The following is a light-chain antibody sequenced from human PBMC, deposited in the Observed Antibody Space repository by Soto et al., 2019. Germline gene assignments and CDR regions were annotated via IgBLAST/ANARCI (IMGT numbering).Light chain of an antibody. Sequence: QSTLTQPVSVSGSPGQSITISCTGTSSDVGTYKYVSWYKQHPGKAPKLIIYEVSDRPSGVSNRFSGSKSGDTASLTISGLQAEDEADYYCCSYRSTRTLIFGGGTKLTVL. V-gene: IGLV2-14*03. J-gene: IGLJ2*01. CDR3: CSYRSTRTLI. CDR2: EVS. CDR1: SSDVGTYKY.